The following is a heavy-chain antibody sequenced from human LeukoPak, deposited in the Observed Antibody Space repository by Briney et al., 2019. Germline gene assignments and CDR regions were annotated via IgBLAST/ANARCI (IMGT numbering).Heavy chain of an antibody. J-gene: IGHJ3*02. CDR1: GFTFNSFG. CDR2: ISYDGSNN. Sequence: PGGSLRLSCAASGFTFNSFGMHWVRQAPGKGLEWVAVISYDGSNNYFADSVKGRFTISRDNSKNTLYLQMNSLRAEDTAVYYCAEDYDSSGWAAFDIWGQGTMVTVSS. V-gene: IGHV3-30*18. CDR3: AEDYDSSGWAAFDI. D-gene: IGHD3-22*01.